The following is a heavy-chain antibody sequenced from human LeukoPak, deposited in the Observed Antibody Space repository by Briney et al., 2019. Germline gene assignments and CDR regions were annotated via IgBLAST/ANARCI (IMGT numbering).Heavy chain of an antibody. V-gene: IGHV3-23*01. CDR2: ISVGGGST. J-gene: IGHJ6*02. CDR1: GFTFSTYA. D-gene: IGHD6-13*01. CDR3: AQPTEGVIAAAPYYHYAMDV. Sequence: GRSLRLSCAASGFTFSTYAMSWVRQAPGKGLEWVSAISVGGGSTYYAASVKGRFTISRDNSKNTLYLQMNSLRAEDTAVYYCAQPTEGVIAAAPYYHYAMDVWGQGTTVTVSS.